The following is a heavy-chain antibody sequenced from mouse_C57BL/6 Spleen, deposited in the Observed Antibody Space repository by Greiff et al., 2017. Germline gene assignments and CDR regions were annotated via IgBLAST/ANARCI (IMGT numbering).Heavy chain of an antibody. J-gene: IGHJ1*03. V-gene: IGHV1-18*01. CDR1: GYTFTDYN. Sequence: EVQLQQSGPELVKPGASVKIPCKASGYTFTDYNMDWVKQSHGKSLEWIGDINPNNGGTIYNQKFKGKATLTVDKSSSTAYMELRSLTSEDTAVYYCARDTVVAKGYFDVWGTGTTVTVSS. D-gene: IGHD1-1*01. CDR2: INPNNGGT. CDR3: ARDTVVAKGYFDV.